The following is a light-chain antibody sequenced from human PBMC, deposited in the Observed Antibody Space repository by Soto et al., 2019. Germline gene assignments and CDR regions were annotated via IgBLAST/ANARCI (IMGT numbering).Light chain of an antibody. CDR1: SGINVGTYR. CDR2: YKSDSVK. V-gene: IGLV5-45*03. CDR3: MIWHASSWV. Sequence: QLVLTQPSSLSASPGASASLTCTLRSGINVGTYRIYWYQQKPGSPPQYLLRYKSDSVKQQGSGVPSRFSGSKDASANVGILLISGLQSEDEADYSCMIWHASSWVFGGGTKLTVL. J-gene: IGLJ3*02.